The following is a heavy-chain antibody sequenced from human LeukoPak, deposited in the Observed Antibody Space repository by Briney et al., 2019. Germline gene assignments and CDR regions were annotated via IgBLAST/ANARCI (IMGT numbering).Heavy chain of an antibody. D-gene: IGHD3-22*01. Sequence: ASVKVYCTASGYTFTSYGISWVRQAPGQGLEWMGWISAYNGNTNYAQKLQGRVTMTTDTSTSTAYMELRSLRSDDTAVYYCARELYYYDSRTPGYWGQGTLVTVSS. CDR2: ISAYNGNT. CDR1: GYTFTSYG. CDR3: ARELYYYDSRTPGY. J-gene: IGHJ4*02. V-gene: IGHV1-18*01.